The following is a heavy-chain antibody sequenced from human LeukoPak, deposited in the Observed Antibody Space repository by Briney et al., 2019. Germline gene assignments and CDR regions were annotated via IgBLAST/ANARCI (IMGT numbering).Heavy chain of an antibody. CDR3: AREISRGDYHAFDP. CDR2: ISSSGSTI. CDR1: GFTFSDYY. Sequence: GGSLRLSCAASGFTFSDYYMSWIRQAPGKGLEWVSYISSSGSTIYYADSVKGRFTISRDNAKNSLYLQMNSLRAEDTAVYYCAREISRGDYHAFDPWGQGTLVTVSS. J-gene: IGHJ5*02. V-gene: IGHV3-11*04. D-gene: IGHD4-17*01.